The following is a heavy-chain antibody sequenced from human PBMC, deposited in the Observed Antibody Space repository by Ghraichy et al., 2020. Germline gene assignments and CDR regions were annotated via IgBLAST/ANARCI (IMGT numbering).Heavy chain of an antibody. CDR3: ARGLHCRSTSCYLDAFDI. D-gene: IGHD2-2*01. Sequence: SETLSLTCAVYGGSFSGYYWSWIRQPPGKGLEWIGEINLSGSTNYNPSLKSRVTISLDTSKNQFSLKLTSVTAADTAVYYCARGLHCRSTSCYLDAFDIWGQGTMVTVSS. J-gene: IGHJ3*02. CDR1: GGSFSGYY. CDR2: INLSGST. V-gene: IGHV4-34*01.